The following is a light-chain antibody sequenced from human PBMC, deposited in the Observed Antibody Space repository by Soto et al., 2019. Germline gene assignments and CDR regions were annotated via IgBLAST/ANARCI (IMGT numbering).Light chain of an antibody. CDR2: WAS. CDR3: QQYYNTTLT. V-gene: IGKV4-1*01. Sequence: DIVMTQSPDSLAVSLGERATINCKSSQSVLYSSNNKNYLAWYQKKPGQPPKLLIYWASTRESGVPDRFSGSGSGTDFTLTISRLQAEDVAVYYCQQYYNTTLTFGGGTKVDIK. CDR1: QSVLYSSNNKNY. J-gene: IGKJ4*01.